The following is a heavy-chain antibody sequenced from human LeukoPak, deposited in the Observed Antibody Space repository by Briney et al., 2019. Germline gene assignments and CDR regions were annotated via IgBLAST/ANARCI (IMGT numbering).Heavy chain of an antibody. CDR3: AELGITMIGGV. D-gene: IGHD3-10*02. CDR2: ISSSGSTI. V-gene: IGHV3-48*03. J-gene: IGHJ6*04. CDR1: GFTFSSYE. Sequence: GGALRLSCAASGFTFSSYEMNWVRQAPGKGLEGGSYISSSGSTIYYADSARGRFTISRDNAKSSLYLQMNSLRAEDTAVYYCAELGITMIGGVWGKGTTVTISS.